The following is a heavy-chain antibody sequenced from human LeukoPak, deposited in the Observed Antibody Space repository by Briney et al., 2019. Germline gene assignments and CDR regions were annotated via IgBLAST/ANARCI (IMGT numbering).Heavy chain of an antibody. V-gene: IGHV3-48*02. J-gene: IGHJ4*02. CDR3: ARDSGLIMGALNLDY. CDR2: ISSGSSTI. Sequence: PGGSLRLSCAASGFTFRTYGMNWVRQGPGKGLEWVSYISSGSSTIFYADSVKGRFTISRDNAKNSLYLQMNSLRDEDTAVYYCARDSGLIMGALNLDYWGQGTLLTVPS. CDR1: GFTFRTYG. D-gene: IGHD1-26*01.